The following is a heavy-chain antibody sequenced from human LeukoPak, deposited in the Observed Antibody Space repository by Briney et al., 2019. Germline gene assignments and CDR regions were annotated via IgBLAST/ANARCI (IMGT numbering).Heavy chain of an antibody. CDR2: ISGSGGT. Sequence: GGSLRLSCAASGFTFSSYAMSWVRQAPGKGLEWVSVISGSGGTYYADSVKGRFTISRDNSKNTLYLQMNSLRAEDTAVYYCAKEPASSPSCSGGSCYFDYCGQGTLVPVSS. D-gene: IGHD2-15*01. V-gene: IGHV3-23*01. J-gene: IGHJ4*02. CDR1: GFTFSSYA. CDR3: AKEPASSPSCSGGSCYFDY.